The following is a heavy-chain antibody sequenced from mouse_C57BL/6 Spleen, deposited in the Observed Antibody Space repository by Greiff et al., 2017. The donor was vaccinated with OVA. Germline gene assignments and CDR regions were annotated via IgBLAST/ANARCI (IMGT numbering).Heavy chain of an antibody. J-gene: IGHJ3*01. CDR1: GYTFTDYY. V-gene: IGHV1-19*01. CDR3: ARSAYDYDRFAY. D-gene: IGHD2-4*01. CDR2: INPYNGGT. Sequence: VQLKESGPVLVKPGASVKMSCKASGYTFTDYYMNWVKQSHGKSLEWIGVINPYNGGTSYNQKFKGKATLTVDKSSSTAYMELNSLTSEDSAVYYCARSAYDYDRFAYWGQGTLVTVSA.